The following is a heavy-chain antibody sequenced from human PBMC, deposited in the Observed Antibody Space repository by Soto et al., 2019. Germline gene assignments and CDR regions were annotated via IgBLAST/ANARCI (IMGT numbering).Heavy chain of an antibody. D-gene: IGHD1-1*01. Sequence: QITLKESGPTLVKPTQTLTLTCTFSGFSLNTFGVGVGWIRQPPGKALECLGVVYWDDDKRYSPSLKTRLSISNDSSKNQTVLTMTTMDPMDTATYYCARRRNLDAFDFWGQGTMVAVSS. CDR2: VYWDDDK. CDR1: GFSLNTFGVG. J-gene: IGHJ3*01. V-gene: IGHV2-5*02. CDR3: ARRRNLDAFDF.